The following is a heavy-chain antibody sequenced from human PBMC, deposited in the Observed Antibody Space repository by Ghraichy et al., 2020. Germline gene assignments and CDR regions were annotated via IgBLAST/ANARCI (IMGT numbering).Heavy chain of an antibody. CDR2: FDPEDGET. D-gene: IGHD3-3*01. V-gene: IGHV1-24*01. CDR3: ATLTLFGVVSWFDP. CDR1: GYTLTELS. J-gene: IGHJ5*02. Sequence: ASVKVSCKVSGYTLTELSMHWVRQAPGKGLEWMGGFDPEDGETIYAQKFQGRVTMTEDTSTDTAYMELSSLRSEDTAVYYCATLTLFGVVSWFDPWCQGTLVTVSS.